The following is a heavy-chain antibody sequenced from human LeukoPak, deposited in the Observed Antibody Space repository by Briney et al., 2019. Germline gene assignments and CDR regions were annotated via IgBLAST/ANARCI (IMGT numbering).Heavy chain of an antibody. D-gene: IGHD3-22*01. CDR3: AKGGRLNYYDSSGLDY. CDR1: GFTFSSYG. J-gene: IGHJ4*02. CDR2: IWYDGSNK. V-gene: IGHV3-33*06. Sequence: GGSLRLSCAASGFTFSSYGMHWVRQAPGKGLEWVAVIWYDGSNKYYADSVKGRFTISRHNSKNTLYLQMNSLRAEDTAVYYCAKGGRLNYYDSSGLDYWGQGTLVTVSS.